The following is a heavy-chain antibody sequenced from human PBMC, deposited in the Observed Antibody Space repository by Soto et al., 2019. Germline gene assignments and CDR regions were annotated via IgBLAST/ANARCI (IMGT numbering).Heavy chain of an antibody. D-gene: IGHD6-13*01. CDR2: IWYDGSNK. J-gene: IGHJ3*02. V-gene: IGHV3-33*01. Sequence: PGGSLRLSCAASGFTFSSYGMHWVRQAPGKGLEWVAVIWYDGSNKYYADSVKGRFTISRDNSKNTLYLQMNSLRAEDTAVYYCARLPAAGSDAFDIWGQGTMVTVSS. CDR1: GFTFSSYG. CDR3: ARLPAAGSDAFDI.